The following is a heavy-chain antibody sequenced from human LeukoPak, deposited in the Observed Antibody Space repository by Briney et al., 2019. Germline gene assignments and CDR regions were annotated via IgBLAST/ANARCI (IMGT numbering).Heavy chain of an antibody. J-gene: IGHJ4*02. D-gene: IGHD1-26*01. Sequence: GGSLRLSCEASGFTFSSYSLTWVRQAPGKGLEWVSYISSSSEATSHADSVKGRFTSSRDYAKKSLYMQMNRLSAEDTAVYFCARVARGNYYHFDSWGQGTLVTVSS. CDR1: GFTFSSYS. V-gene: IGHV3-48*04. CDR2: ISSSSEAT. CDR3: ARVARGNYYHFDS.